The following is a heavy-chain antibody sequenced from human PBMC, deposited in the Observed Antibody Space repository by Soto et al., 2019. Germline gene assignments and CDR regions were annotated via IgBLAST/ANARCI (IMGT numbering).Heavy chain of an antibody. D-gene: IGHD3-22*01. CDR2: IYYSGST. CDR3: ARVGYYDSSGYLTYIPFDY. Sequence: TLSLTCTVSGGSISSGGYYWSWIRQHPGKGLEWIGYIYYSGSTYYNPSLKSRVTISVDTSKNQFSLKLSSVTAADTAVYYCARVGYYDSSGYLTYIPFDYWGQGTLVTVSS. V-gene: IGHV4-31*03. J-gene: IGHJ4*02. CDR1: GGSISSGGYY.